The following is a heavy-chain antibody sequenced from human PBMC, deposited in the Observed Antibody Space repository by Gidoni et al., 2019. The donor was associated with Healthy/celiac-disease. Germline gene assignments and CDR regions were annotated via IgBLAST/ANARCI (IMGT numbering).Heavy chain of an antibody. D-gene: IGHD4-17*01. CDR3: ARSHPHLDYGVEEYYFDY. CDR1: GFTFSSSG. Sequence: QVQLVESGGGVVQPGRSLRLSCAASGFTFSSSGCHWVRQAPGKGLEWVAVIWYDGSNKYYADSVKGRFTISRDNSKNTLYLQMNSLRAEDTAVYYCARSHPHLDYGVEEYYFDYWGQGTLVTVSS. J-gene: IGHJ4*02. CDR2: IWYDGSNK. V-gene: IGHV3-33*01.